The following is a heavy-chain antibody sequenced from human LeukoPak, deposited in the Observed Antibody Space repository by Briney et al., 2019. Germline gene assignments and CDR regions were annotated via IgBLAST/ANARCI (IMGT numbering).Heavy chain of an antibody. Sequence: SVKVSCKASGFTFTSSAMQWGRQARGQRLEWIGWIVVGSGNTNYAQKFQERVTITRDMSTSTAYMELSSLRSEDTAVYYCAAVLKPSGWYAGIFDYWGQGTLSPSPQ. D-gene: IGHD6-19*01. J-gene: IGHJ4*02. CDR2: IVVGSGNT. V-gene: IGHV1-58*02. CDR3: AAVLKPSGWYAGIFDY. CDR1: GFTFTSSA.